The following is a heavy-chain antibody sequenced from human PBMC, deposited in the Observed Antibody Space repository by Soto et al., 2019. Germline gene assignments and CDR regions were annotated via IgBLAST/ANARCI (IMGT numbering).Heavy chain of an antibody. Sequence: RGESLKISCKGSGYSFTSYWIGWVRQMPGKGLEWMGIIYPGDSDTRYSPSFQGQVTISADKSISTAYLQWSSLKASDTAMYYCARRSSPYDSSGYLAQDPRSPLDPWGQGTQVTVSS. D-gene: IGHD3-22*01. CDR2: IYPGDSDT. J-gene: IGHJ5*02. V-gene: IGHV5-51*01. CDR1: GYSFTSYW. CDR3: ARRSSPYDSSGYLAQDPRSPLDP.